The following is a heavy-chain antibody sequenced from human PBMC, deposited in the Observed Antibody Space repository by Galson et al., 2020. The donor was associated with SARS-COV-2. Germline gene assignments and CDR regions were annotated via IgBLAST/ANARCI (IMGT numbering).Heavy chain of an antibody. D-gene: IGHD6-13*01. CDR3: AGDQTSISYSSQGPYFYYGMDV. Sequence: GGSLRLSCAASGFTFSSYAMHWVRQAPGKGLEWVAVISYDGSNKYYADSVKGRFTISRDNSKNTLYLQMNSLRAEDTAVYYCAGDQTSISYSSQGPYFYYGMDVWGQGTTVAVSS. CDR2: ISYDGSNK. CDR1: GFTFSSYA. V-gene: IGHV3-30*04. J-gene: IGHJ6*02.